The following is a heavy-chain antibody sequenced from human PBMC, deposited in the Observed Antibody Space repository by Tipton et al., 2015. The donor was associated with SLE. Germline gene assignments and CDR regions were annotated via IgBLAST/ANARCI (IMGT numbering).Heavy chain of an antibody. CDR1: GGAISSGNYY. Sequence: GLVKPSQTLSLTCTVSGGAISSGNYYWSWIRQPAGKGLEWIGRVFTSGTTKYNPSLKSRVTISVDTSKNQFSLRLTSVTAADTAVYYCARARIIGTPWHDYWGQGTLVTVSS. J-gene: IGHJ4*02. V-gene: IGHV4-61*02. D-gene: IGHD1-7*01. CDR2: VFTSGTT. CDR3: ARARIIGTPWHDY.